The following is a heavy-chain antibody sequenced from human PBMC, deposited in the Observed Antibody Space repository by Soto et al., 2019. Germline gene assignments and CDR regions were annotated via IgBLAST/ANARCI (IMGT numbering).Heavy chain of an antibody. CDR1: GYTFTSYD. Sequence: QVQRVQSGAEVKKPGASVKVSCKASGYTFTSYDINWVRQAAGQGLEWIGWMNPNSDKAVYAQKFQGRVPMAGNTSISTAYMELSSLGSDDTAVYFCARGLVVVSATYWYFDLWGRGTLVTVSS. J-gene: IGHJ2*01. V-gene: IGHV1-8*01. D-gene: IGHD2-15*01. CDR3: ARGLVVVSATYWYFDL. CDR2: MNPNSDKA.